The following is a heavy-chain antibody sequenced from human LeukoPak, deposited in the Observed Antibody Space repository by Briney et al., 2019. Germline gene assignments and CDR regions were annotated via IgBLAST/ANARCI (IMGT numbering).Heavy chain of an antibody. V-gene: IGHV1-69*06. CDR1: GGTFSSYA. CDR2: IIPIFGTA. D-gene: IGHD1-7*01. J-gene: IGHJ5*02. Sequence: SVKVSCKASGGTFSSYAISWVRQAPGQGLEWMGGIIPIFGTANYAQKFQGRVTITADKSTSTAYMELSSLRSEDTAVYYCAGDLRNYGGGDWFDPWGQGTLVTVSS. CDR3: AGDLRNYGGGDWFDP.